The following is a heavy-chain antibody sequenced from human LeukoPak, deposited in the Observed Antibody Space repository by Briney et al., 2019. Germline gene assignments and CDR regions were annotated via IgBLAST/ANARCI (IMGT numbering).Heavy chain of an antibody. CDR1: GFTFSSYE. CDR2: ISSSGSTI. CDR3: AREPRGYSYVRHYYYYMDV. Sequence: GGSLRLSCAASGFTFSSYEMNWVRQAPGKGLEWVSYISSSGSTIYYADSVKGRFTISRDNAKNSLYLQMNSLRAEDTAVYYCAREPRGYSYVRHYYYYMDVWGKGTTVTVSS. D-gene: IGHD5-18*01. V-gene: IGHV3-48*03. J-gene: IGHJ6*03.